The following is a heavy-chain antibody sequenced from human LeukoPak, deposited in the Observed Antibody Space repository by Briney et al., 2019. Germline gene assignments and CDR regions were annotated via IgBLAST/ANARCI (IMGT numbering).Heavy chain of an antibody. CDR1: GGSISSTSY. CDR2: ILYSGST. D-gene: IGHD2-2*01. J-gene: IGHJ5*02. V-gene: IGHV4-39*01. Sequence: SETLSLTCIASGGSISSTSYWGWIRQPPGKGLEWIGTILYSGSTFYNPSLKSRVTISVDTSKNQFSLKLNSVTAADTAVYYCARQEVGAGYCSSTSCAEPHWFDPWGQGTLVTVSS. CDR3: ARQEVGAGYCSSTSCAEPHWFDP.